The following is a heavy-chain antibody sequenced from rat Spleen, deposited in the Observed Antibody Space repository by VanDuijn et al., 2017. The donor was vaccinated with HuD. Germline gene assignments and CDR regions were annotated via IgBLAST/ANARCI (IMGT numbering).Heavy chain of an antibody. CDR2: IWSGGST. V-gene: IGHV2-1*01. Sequence: QVQLRESGPGLVQPSQTLSLTCTVSGFSLTNFHVHWVRQPPGKGLEWMGTIWSGGSTDYNSALKSRLSISRDASKSQVLLKMSSLQTDDTAIYFCTRSYGGYSSNWFAYWGQGTLVTVSS. CDR1: GFSLTNFH. CDR3: TRSYGGYSSNWFAY. J-gene: IGHJ3*01. D-gene: IGHD1-11*01.